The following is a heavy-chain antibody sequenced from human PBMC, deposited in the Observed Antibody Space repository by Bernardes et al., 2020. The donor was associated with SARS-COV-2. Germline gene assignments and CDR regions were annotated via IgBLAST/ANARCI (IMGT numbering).Heavy chain of an antibody. CDR3: AKRKQIFHLAEWDVGMDV. Sequence: GGTLRVSCTTPGSTLHDIGIHGFGQAPGKAREWVSRITYEGSKQFYADSVKGRFTISRDNSKRAVYLQRNSLGPEDTAVYYCAKRKQIFHLAEWDVGMDVWGQGTTVTVS. D-gene: IGHD1-26*01. CDR1: GSTLHDIG. J-gene: IGHJ6*02. CDR2: ITYEGSKQ. V-gene: IGHV3-30*18.